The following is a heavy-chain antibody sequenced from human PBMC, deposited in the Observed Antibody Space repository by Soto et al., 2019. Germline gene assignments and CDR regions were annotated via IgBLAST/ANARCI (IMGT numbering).Heavy chain of an antibody. Sequence: SVKVSCKASGGTFSSYAISWVRQAPGQGLEWMGGIIPIFGTANYAQKFQGRVTITADESTSTAYMELSSLRSEDTAVYYCARDVVGLSSSWYSPMDYWGQGTLVTVSS. V-gene: IGHV1-69*13. CDR1: GGTFSSYA. CDR2: IIPIFGTA. J-gene: IGHJ4*02. CDR3: ARDVVGLSSSWYSPMDY. D-gene: IGHD6-13*01.